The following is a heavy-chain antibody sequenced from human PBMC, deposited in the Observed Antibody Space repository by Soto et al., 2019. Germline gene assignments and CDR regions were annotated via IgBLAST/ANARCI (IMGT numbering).Heavy chain of an antibody. CDR2: ISSSGSTI. CDR1: GLNFSDYY. J-gene: IGHJ6*03. CDR3: ASAAAVAGEYYYYYYMDV. Sequence: GGSMRLSCAASGLNFSDYYRSWISKAPGKGLGWVSYISSSGSTIYYADSVKGRFTISRDNAKNSLYLQMNSLRAEDTAVYYCASAAAVAGEYYYYYYMDVWGKGTTVTVSS. V-gene: IGHV3-11*01. D-gene: IGHD6-19*01.